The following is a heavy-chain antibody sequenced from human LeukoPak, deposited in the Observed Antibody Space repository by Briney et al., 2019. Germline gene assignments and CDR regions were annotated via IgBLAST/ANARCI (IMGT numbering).Heavy chain of an antibody. Sequence: SETLSLTCTVSGGSISSYYWSWIRQPPGKGLEWIGYIYYSGSTNYNPSLKSRVTISVDTSKNQFSLKLGSVTAADTAVYYCARHDYSSSWYGGGDYWGQGTLVTVSS. CDR2: IYYSGST. V-gene: IGHV4-59*08. CDR3: ARHDYSSSWYGGGDY. J-gene: IGHJ4*02. D-gene: IGHD6-13*01. CDR1: GGSISSYY.